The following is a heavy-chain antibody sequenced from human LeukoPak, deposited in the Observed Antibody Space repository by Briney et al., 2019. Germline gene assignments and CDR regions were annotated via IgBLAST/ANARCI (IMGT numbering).Heavy chain of an antibody. CDR2: FDPEDGET. CDR1: GYTLTELS. Sequence: ASVKVSCKVSGYTLTELSMHWVRQAPGKGLEWMGGFDPEDGETFYAQKFQGRVTMTEDTSTDTAYMELSSLRSEDTAVYYCATDYYYDSSGSYYTVDYWGQGTLVTISS. V-gene: IGHV1-24*01. D-gene: IGHD3-22*01. J-gene: IGHJ4*02. CDR3: ATDYYYDSSGSYYTVDY.